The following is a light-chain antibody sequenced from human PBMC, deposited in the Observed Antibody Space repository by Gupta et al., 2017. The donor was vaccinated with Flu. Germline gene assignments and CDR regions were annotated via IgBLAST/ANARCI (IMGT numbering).Light chain of an antibody. Sequence: EIVLTQSPATLSLSPGERATLSCWASQSVRSSLTWYQQKPGQPPRLLIYDASNRATGIPARFSGSGSGTDFTLTIRSLEPEDFAVYYCQQRSNWPPTFGQGTKLEIK. J-gene: IGKJ2*01. CDR2: DAS. CDR3: QQRSNWPPT. V-gene: IGKV3-11*01. CDR1: QSVRSS.